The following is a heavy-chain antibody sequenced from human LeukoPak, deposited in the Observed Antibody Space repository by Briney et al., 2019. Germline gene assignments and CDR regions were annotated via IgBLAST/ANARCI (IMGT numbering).Heavy chain of an antibody. CDR2: ISGSGAST. CDR3: AKMFLAVTNFDS. D-gene: IGHD4-17*01. J-gene: IGHJ4*02. Sequence: GGSLRLSCAAPGFTFSTYAMSWVRQAPGKGLEWVSAISGSGASTYYADSVKGRFTVSRDNSKNTLYLQMNSLRAEDTAVYYCAKMFLAVTNFDSWGQGTLVTVSS. CDR1: GFTFSTYA. V-gene: IGHV3-23*01.